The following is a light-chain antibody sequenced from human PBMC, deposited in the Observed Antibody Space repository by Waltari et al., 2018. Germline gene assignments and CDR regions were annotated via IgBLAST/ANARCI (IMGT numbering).Light chain of an antibody. V-gene: IGKV2-28*01. J-gene: IGKJ3*01. Sequence: DIVMTQSPLSLPVTPGEPASISCRSSQSLLHSNGYSFLDWYLQKPGQSPQLLIYLCSKRASGVPDRFSGSGSGTDFTLKISRVEAEDVGVYYCMQALQTPFTFGPGTKVDIK. CDR3: MQALQTPFT. CDR2: LCS. CDR1: QSLLHSNGYSF.